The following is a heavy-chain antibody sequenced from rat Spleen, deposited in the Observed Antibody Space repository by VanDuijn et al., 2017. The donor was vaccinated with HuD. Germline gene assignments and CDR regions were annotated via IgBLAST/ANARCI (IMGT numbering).Heavy chain of an antibody. CDR2: ISTRGGST. D-gene: IGHD1-10*01. Sequence: EVQLVESGGGLAQPGRSLKLSCGVSGFTFSNSALAWVRQAPTRGLEWVATISTRGGSTYYRDSVKGRFTISRENAKNTLYLQMDSLRSEDTATYYCTRGGNYDYDHWGQGLMVTVSS. J-gene: IGHJ2*01. CDR3: TRGGNYDYDH. V-gene: IGHV5S13*01. CDR1: GFTFSNSA.